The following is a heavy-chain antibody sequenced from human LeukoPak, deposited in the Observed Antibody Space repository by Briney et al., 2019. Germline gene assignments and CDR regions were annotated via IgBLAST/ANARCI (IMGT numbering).Heavy chain of an antibody. J-gene: IGHJ4*02. CDR3: AKDYYDSSGYYWPEYYFDY. CDR1: GFTFSSYA. V-gene: IGHV3-23*01. CDR2: ISGSGGST. Sequence: PGGSLRLSCAASGFTFSSYAMSWVRQAPEKGLEWVSAISGSGGSTYYADSVKGRFTISRDNSKNTLYLQMNSLRAEDTAVYYCAKDYYDSSGYYWPEYYFDYWGQGTLVTVSS. D-gene: IGHD3-22*01.